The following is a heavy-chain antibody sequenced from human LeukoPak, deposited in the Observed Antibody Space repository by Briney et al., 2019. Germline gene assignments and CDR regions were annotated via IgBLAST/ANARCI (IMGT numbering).Heavy chain of an antibody. CDR3: ASASRWLLGGLDY. CDR1: GESFSGYY. Sequence: SETLSLTCVVYGESFSGYYWSWIRQPPGKGLEWIGEINHSGSTNYNPSLKSRVTISVDTSKNQFSLKLSSVTAADTAVYYCASASRWLLGGLDYWGQGTLVTVSS. D-gene: IGHD3-22*01. CDR2: INHSGST. J-gene: IGHJ4*02. V-gene: IGHV4-34*01.